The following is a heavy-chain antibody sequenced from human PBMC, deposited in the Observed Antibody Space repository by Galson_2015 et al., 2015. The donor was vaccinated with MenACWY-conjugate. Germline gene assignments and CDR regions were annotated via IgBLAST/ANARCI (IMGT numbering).Heavy chain of an antibody. V-gene: IGHV5-51*01. CDR3: ARHWTYYYDSSVYSDY. D-gene: IGHD3-22*01. CDR1: GYSFTNYW. Sequence: QSGAEVKKPGESLKISCKCSGYSFTNYWIGWVRQMPGKGLEWMGIIHPTDSDTRYSPSFQGQVTMSADKSISTAYLQWSSLKASDTAIYYCARHWTYYYDSSVYSDYWGQGTLVTVSS. CDR2: IHPTDSDT. J-gene: IGHJ4*02.